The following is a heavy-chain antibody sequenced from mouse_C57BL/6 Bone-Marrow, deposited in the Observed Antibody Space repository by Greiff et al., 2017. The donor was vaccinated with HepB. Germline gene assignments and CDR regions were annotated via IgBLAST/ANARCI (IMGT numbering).Heavy chain of an antibody. CDR3: ARRLYYGSSLWYFDV. V-gene: IGHV1-82*01. D-gene: IGHD1-1*01. J-gene: IGHJ1*03. CDR2: IYPGDGDT. CDR1: GYAFSSSW. Sequence: QVQLKQSGPELVKPGASVKISCKASGYAFSSSWMNWVKQRPGKGLEWIGRIYPGDGDTNYNGKFKGKATLTADKSSSTAYMQLSSLTSEDSAVYFCARRLYYGSSLWYFDVWGTGTTVTVSS.